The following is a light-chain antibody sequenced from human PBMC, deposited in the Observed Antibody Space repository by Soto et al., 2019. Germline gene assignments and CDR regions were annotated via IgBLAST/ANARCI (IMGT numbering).Light chain of an antibody. Sequence: EIVLSQSAGTLSLSPGERATLSCRASQSVSSSYLAWYQQKPGQAPRLLIYGASSRATGIPDRFSGSGSGTDFTLTISSVEPEDFAVYICQQRSNWPPTFGQGTRLEIK. CDR3: QQRSNWPPT. V-gene: IGKV3D-20*02. CDR1: QSVSSSY. CDR2: GAS. J-gene: IGKJ5*01.